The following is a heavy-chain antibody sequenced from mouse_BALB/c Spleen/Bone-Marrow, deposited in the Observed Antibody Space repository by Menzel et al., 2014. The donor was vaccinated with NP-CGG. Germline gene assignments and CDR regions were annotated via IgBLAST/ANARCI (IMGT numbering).Heavy chain of an antibody. V-gene: IGHV5-9-2*01. CDR2: ISGGGSYT. CDR3: ARGHYRYDAYAMDY. CDR1: GFTFSSYG. D-gene: IGHD2-14*01. Sequence: EVKLVESEGGLVKPGGSLKLSCAASGFTFSSYGMSWVRQTPEKRLEWVATISGGGSYTYYPDSVKGRFTISRDNAKNNLYLQMSSLRSEDTALYYCARGHYRYDAYAMDYWGQGTSVTVSS. J-gene: IGHJ4*01.